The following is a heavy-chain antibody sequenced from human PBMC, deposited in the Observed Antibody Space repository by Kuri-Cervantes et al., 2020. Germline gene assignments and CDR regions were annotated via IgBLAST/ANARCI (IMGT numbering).Heavy chain of an antibody. V-gene: IGHV4-39*07. Sequence: SETLSLTCTVSGGSISGSSYYWGWIRQPPGKGLEWIGSIYYSGSTYYNPSLKSRVTISVDTSKNQFSLKLSSVTAADTAVYYCARGYSSGWYGYWGQGTLVTVSS. J-gene: IGHJ4*02. CDR2: IYYSGST. CDR3: ARGYSSGWYGY. CDR1: GGSISGSSYY. D-gene: IGHD6-19*01.